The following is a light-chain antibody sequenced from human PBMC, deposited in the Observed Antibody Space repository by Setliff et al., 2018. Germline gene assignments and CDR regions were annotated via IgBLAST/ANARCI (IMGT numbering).Light chain of an antibody. V-gene: IGLV1-40*01. CDR1: SSNIGAGYD. J-gene: IGLJ2*01. CDR2: DNS. CDR3: QSYDSSLGDYVV. Sequence: QSVLTQPPSVSGAPGQRVTISCTGSSSNIGAGYDVHWYQQLPGTAPKLLIYDNSNRPSGVPDRFSGSKSGTSASLAITGLQAEDEANYYCQSYDSSLGDYVVFSGGTKVTVL.